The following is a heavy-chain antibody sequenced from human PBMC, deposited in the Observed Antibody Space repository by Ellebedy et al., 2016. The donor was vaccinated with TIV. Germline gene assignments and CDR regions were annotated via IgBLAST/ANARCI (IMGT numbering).Heavy chain of an antibody. J-gene: IGHJ4*02. CDR1: ELTYW. CDR2: INQDGSVD. CDR3: ARVVGDTSGHYYYFDY. V-gene: IGHV3-7*01. D-gene: IGHD3-22*01. Sequence: GGSLRLSXGTSELTYWMNWVRQAPGKGLEWVASINQDGSVDHYVDSVMGRFTISRDNAKNSLYLQMNSLRAEDTAVYYCARVVGDTSGHYYYFDYWGQGTLVTVSS.